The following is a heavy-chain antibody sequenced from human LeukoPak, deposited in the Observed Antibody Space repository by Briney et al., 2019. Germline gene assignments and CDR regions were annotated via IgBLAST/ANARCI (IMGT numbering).Heavy chain of an antibody. V-gene: IGHV3-23*01. D-gene: IGHD1-26*01. Sequence: GGSLRLSCAASGFAFSSYAMSWVRQTPGKGLEWVSTVNAPGVETYYADSVKGRFIISRDNSKNTFYLEMDSLRADDTAIYYCASGKVNHLGALDYWGQGTLVTVSS. CDR1: GFAFSSYA. CDR3: ASGKVNHLGALDY. J-gene: IGHJ4*02. CDR2: VNAPGVET.